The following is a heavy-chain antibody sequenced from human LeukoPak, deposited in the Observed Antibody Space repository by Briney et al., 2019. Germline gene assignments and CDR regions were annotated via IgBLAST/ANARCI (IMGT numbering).Heavy chain of an antibody. CDR2: ISSSSSYI. Sequence: AGGSLRLSCAASGFTFSSYSMNWVRQAPGKGLEWVSSISSSSSYIYYADSVKGRFTISRDNAKNSLYLQMNSLRAEDTAVYYCARDTPWSGIVVVPAAPDAFDIWGQGTMVTVSS. CDR3: ARDTPWSGIVVVPAAPDAFDI. J-gene: IGHJ3*02. V-gene: IGHV3-21*01. CDR1: GFTFSSYS. D-gene: IGHD2-2*01.